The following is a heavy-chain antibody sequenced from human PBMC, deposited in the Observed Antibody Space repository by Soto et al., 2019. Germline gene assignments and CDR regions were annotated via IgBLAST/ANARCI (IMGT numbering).Heavy chain of an antibody. J-gene: IGHJ3*02. Sequence: GGSLRLSCAASGFTFSDYYMSWIRQAPGKGLEWVSYISSSSSYTNYADSVKGRFTISRDNAKNSLYLRMNSLRAEDTAVYYCASWTTVTTERFDAFDIWGQGTMVTVSS. V-gene: IGHV3-11*03. CDR1: GFTFSDYY. D-gene: IGHD4-17*01. CDR2: ISSSSSYT. CDR3: ASWTTVTTERFDAFDI.